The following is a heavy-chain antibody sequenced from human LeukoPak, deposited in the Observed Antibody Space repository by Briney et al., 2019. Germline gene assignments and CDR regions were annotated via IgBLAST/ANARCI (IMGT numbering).Heavy chain of an antibody. J-gene: IGHJ4*02. V-gene: IGHV3-23*01. D-gene: IGHD3-22*01. CDR2: ISGSGGST. CDR3: AKDFYYDSSGYYSDYFDY. Sequence: PGGSLRLSCAASGFTFSSYAMSWVRQAPGKGLEWVSAISGSGGSTYYADSVKGRFTISRDNSKNTLYLQMNGLRAEDTAVYYCAKDFYYDSSGYYSDYFDYWGQGTLVTVSS. CDR1: GFTFSSYA.